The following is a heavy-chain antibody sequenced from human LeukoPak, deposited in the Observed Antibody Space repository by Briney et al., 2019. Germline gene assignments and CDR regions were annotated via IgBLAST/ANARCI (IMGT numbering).Heavy chain of an antibody. CDR2: FDPEDGET. V-gene: IGHV1-24*01. Sequence: ASVKVSCKASGYTLTELSMHWVRQAPGKGLEWMGGFDPEDGETIYAQKFQGRVTMTEDTSTDTAYMELSSLRSEDTAVYYCATGLTVAGTPYYYGMDVWGQGTTVTVSS. CDR3: ATGLTVAGTPYYYGMDV. J-gene: IGHJ6*02. CDR1: GYTLTELS. D-gene: IGHD6-19*01.